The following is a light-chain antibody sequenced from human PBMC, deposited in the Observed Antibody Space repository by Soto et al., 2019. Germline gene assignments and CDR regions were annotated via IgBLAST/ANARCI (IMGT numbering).Light chain of an antibody. CDR1: SSDVGTYNY. CDR3: SSYTGSPYV. J-gene: IGLJ1*01. V-gene: IGLV2-14*01. CDR2: EVT. Sequence: QSVLTQPASVSGSPGQSITISCTGTSSDVGTYNYVSWYQQHPGKAPKVMIYEVTYRPSGVSNRFSGSKSGNTASLTVSGLQAEDEANYYCSSYTGSPYVFGTGTKVTVL.